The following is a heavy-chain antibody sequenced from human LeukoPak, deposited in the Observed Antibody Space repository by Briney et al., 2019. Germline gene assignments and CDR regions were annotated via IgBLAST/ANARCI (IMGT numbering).Heavy chain of an antibody. CDR2: IRYDGTNK. Sequence: GGSLRLSCAASGFTFSTYGMHWVRQAPGKGPEWVAFIRYDGTNKYYADSVKGRFTISRDNSKNTLYLQMNSLRAEDTAVYYCAKDEYYYDSSGPLPTWGQGTLVTVSS. CDR1: GFTFSTYG. D-gene: IGHD3-22*01. J-gene: IGHJ4*02. V-gene: IGHV3-30*02. CDR3: AKDEYYYDSSGPLPT.